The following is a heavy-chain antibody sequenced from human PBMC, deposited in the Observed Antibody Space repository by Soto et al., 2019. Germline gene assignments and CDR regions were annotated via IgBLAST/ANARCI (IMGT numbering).Heavy chain of an antibody. CDR1: GFTFSSYG. D-gene: IGHD2-21*02. CDR2: IWYDGSNK. V-gene: IGHV3-33*01. CDR3: ARGVAYCGGDCYYDAFDI. J-gene: IGHJ3*02. Sequence: QVQLVESGGGVVQPGRSLRLSCAASGFTFSSYGMHWVRQAPGKGLEWVAVIWYDGSNKYYADSVKGRFTISRDNSKNTLYLQMNSLRAEDTAVYYCARGVAYCGGDCYYDAFDIWGQGTMVTVSS.